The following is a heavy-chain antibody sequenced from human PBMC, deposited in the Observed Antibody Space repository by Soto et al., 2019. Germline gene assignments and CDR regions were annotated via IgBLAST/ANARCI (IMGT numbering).Heavy chain of an antibody. D-gene: IGHD4-17*01. CDR3: ARHPDYSDYGYNFEV. J-gene: IGHJ4*02. CDR2: IFYSGTA. CDR1: GGSISPYY. V-gene: IGHV4-59*01. Sequence: QVQLQESGPRLVKPSETLSLTCTVSGGSISPYYWSWIRQSPGKGLELLGYIFYSGTADYNPSLNNRVTLSVETSKNQFSLEVTSVTAADTAVYYCARHPDYSDYGYNFEVWGQGTLVTVSS.